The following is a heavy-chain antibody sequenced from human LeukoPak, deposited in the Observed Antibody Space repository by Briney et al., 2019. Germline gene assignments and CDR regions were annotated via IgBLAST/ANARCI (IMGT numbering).Heavy chain of an antibody. Sequence: SETLSLTCTVSGVSISSYYWSWIRQPAGRGLEWIGRIYTSGSSNYNPSLKSRVTMSVDTSKNQFSLKLSSVTAADTAVYYCARLVYSSSWSTSRLSLDYMDVWGKGTTVTVSS. D-gene: IGHD6-13*01. CDR2: IYTSGSS. J-gene: IGHJ6*03. V-gene: IGHV4-4*07. CDR1: GVSISSYY. CDR3: ARLVYSSSWSTSRLSLDYMDV.